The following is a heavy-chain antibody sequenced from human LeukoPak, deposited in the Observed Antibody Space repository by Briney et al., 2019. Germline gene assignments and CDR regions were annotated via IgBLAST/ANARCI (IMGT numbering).Heavy chain of an antibody. V-gene: IGHV4-34*01. J-gene: IGHJ5*02. CDR1: GGSFSGYY. Sequence: SETLSLTCAVYGGSFSGYYWSWIRQPPGKGLEWLGEINLSGSTNYNPSLKSRVTISVDTSKNQFSLKLSSVTAADTAVYYCARDRYYYGSGSYYNRGRFDPWGQGTLVTVSS. D-gene: IGHD3-10*01. CDR3: ARDRYYYGSGSYYNRGRFDP. CDR2: INLSGST.